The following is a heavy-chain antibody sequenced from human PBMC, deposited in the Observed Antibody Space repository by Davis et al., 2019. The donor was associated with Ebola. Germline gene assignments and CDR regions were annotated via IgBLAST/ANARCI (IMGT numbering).Heavy chain of an antibody. J-gene: IGHJ4*02. CDR3: ARHRGEWELLTLPYYFDY. CDR1: GYSFTSYW. Sequence: GESLKISCKGSGYSFTSYWIGWVRQMPGKGLEWMGIIYPGDSDTRYSPSFQGQVTISADKSISTAYLQWRSLKASDTAMYYCARHRGEWELLTLPYYFDYWGQGTLVTVSS. CDR2: IYPGDSDT. D-gene: IGHD1-26*01. V-gene: IGHV5-51*01.